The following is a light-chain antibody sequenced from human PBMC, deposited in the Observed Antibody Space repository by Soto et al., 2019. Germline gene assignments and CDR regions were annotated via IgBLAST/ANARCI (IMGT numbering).Light chain of an antibody. CDR3: QLYGISPH. CDR1: QSVSSTY. V-gene: IGKV3-20*01. CDR2: ASS. J-gene: IGKJ5*01. Sequence: VMTQSPGTLSLSPGEISTLSCRASQSVSSTYLAWYQHKPGQAPRLLIYASSNRATGIPDRFSGSASGTDFTLTINRLEPEDFAVYYCQLYGISPHFGQGTRLE.